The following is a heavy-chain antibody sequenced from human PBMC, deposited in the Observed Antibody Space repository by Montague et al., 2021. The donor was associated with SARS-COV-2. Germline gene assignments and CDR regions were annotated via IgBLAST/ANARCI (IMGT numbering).Heavy chain of an antibody. CDR2: IYNSGST. D-gene: IGHD6-13*01. V-gene: IGHV4-39*07. CDR3: ARLGRQQLVRLSGMDV. J-gene: IGHJ6*02. CDR1: GASISSSSYY. Sequence: SETLSLTCTVSGASISSSSYYWGWIRQPPGKGLEWIGSIYNSGSTYYNPSLKSRVTISVDTSKNQFSLKLSSVTAADTAVYYCARLGRQQLVRLSGMDVWGQGTTVTVSS.